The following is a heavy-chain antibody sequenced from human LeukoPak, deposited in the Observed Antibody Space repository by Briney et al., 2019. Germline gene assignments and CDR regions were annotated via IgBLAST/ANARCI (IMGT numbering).Heavy chain of an antibody. J-gene: IGHJ4*02. CDR1: GYTLTELS. D-gene: IGHD6-19*01. CDR2: FDPEDGET. V-gene: IGHV1-24*01. Sequence: ASVKVSCKVSGYTLTELSMHWVRQAPGKGLEWMGGFDPEDGETIYAQKFQGRVTMTEDTSTDTAYMELRSLRSDDTAVYYCARERAVAGREDYFDYWGQGTLVTVSS. CDR3: ARERAVAGREDYFDY.